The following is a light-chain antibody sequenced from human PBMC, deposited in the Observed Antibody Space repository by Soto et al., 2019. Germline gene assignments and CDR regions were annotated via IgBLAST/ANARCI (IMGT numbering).Light chain of an antibody. J-gene: IGKJ4*01. CDR1: QDISNY. Sequence: DFQMTQSPSSLSASVGDRVTITCQASQDISNYLNWYQQKPGKAPKLLIYDASNLETGVPPRFSGSGSGTDFTFTITSLQPEDIATYYCQQYDNLVTFGGGTKVDIK. V-gene: IGKV1-33*01. CDR3: QQYDNLVT. CDR2: DAS.